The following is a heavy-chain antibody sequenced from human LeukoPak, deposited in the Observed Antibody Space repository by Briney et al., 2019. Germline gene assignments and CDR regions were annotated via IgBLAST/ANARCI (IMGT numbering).Heavy chain of an antibody. CDR1: GYTLTELS. CDR2: FDPEDGET. V-gene: IGHV1-24*01. CDR3: ATVWSPHKTTSAFDI. J-gene: IGHJ3*02. D-gene: IGHD4-17*01. Sequence: GASVKVSCKVSGYTLTELSMHWVRQAPGKGLEWMGGFDPEDGETIYAQKFQGRVTMTEDTSTDTAYMELSSLRSEDTAVYYCATVWSPHKTTSAFDIWGQGTMVTVSP.